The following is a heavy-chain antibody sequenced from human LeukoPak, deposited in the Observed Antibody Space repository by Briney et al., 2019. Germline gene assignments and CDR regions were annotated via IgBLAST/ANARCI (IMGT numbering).Heavy chain of an antibody. Sequence: GGSLRLSCAASGFTFSTFAMIWVRQPPGKGLEWVSSIFPSGGEIHYADSVRGRFTISRDNFKSTLSLQMNSLRAEDTAVYYCARGGDTAMVNFYYYYYYMDVWGKGTTVTVSS. V-gene: IGHV3-23*01. J-gene: IGHJ6*03. CDR2: IFPSGGEI. D-gene: IGHD5-18*01. CDR3: ARGGDTAMVNFYYYYYYMDV. CDR1: GFTFSTFA.